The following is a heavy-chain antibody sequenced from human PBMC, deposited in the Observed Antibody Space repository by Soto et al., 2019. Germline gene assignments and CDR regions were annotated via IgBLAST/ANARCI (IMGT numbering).Heavy chain of an antibody. D-gene: IGHD1-20*01. J-gene: IGHJ4*02. CDR2: IYHSGST. CDR3: ANSHAGAHITPAFH. V-gene: IGHV4-30-2*01. CDR1: GGSISSGGYS. Sequence: SETLSLTCTVSGGSISSGGYSWSWIRQPPGKGLEWIGYIYHSGSTYYNPSLKSRVTISVDRSKNQFSLKLSSVTAADTAVYYCANSHAGAHITPAFHCGRGSLVTVSS.